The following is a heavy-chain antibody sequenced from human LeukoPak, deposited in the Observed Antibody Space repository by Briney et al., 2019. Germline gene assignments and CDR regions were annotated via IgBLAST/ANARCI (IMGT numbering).Heavy chain of an antibody. D-gene: IGHD3-10*01. Sequence: GGSLRLSCAASGFTVSSNYMSWVRQAPGKGLEWVSVIYSGGSTYYADSVKGRLTISRDNAKNTLYLQMNSLRVEDTAVYYCARGPPDGSGSYYPGAYWGQGTLVTVSS. J-gene: IGHJ4*02. V-gene: IGHV3-66*01. CDR2: IYSGGST. CDR3: ARGPPDGSGSYYPGAY. CDR1: GFTVSSNY.